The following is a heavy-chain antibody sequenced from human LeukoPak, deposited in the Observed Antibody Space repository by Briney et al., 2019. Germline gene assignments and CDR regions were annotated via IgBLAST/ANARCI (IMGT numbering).Heavy chain of an antibody. CDR2: IYISGIT. D-gene: IGHD5-18*01. V-gene: IGHV4-4*07. CDR3: ANTLRGYSYGYFDY. Sequence: SETLSLTGTVSGGSISSYYWSWIRQPAGKGLEWIGRIYISGITNYNPSLKSRVPMSLDTSKNQFSLKLSSVTAADTAVYYCANTLRGYSYGYFDYWGQGTLVTVSS. CDR1: GGSISSYY. J-gene: IGHJ4*02.